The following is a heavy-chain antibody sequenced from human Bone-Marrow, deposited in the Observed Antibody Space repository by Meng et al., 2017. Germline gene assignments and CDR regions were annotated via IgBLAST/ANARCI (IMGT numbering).Heavy chain of an antibody. Sequence: ASVKVSCKASGYTFTSYYMHWVRQAPGQGLEWMGIINPSGGSTSYAQKFQGRVTMTRDTSTSTVYMELSSLRSEDTAVYYCARSPYTAMANDAFDIWGQETMVTVSS. J-gene: IGHJ3*02. CDR2: INPSGGST. D-gene: IGHD5-18*01. CDR3: ARSPYTAMANDAFDI. V-gene: IGHV1-46*01. CDR1: GYTFTSYY.